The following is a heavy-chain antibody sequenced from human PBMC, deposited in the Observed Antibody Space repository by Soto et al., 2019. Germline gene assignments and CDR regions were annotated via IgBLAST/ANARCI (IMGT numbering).Heavy chain of an antibody. CDR1: GFTFSSYS. Sequence: EVQLVESGGGLVQPGGSLRLSCAASGFTFSSYSMNWVRQAPGMGPEWISYIDGSSNTIYSADSVKGRFTVSRDNAKNYLYLQMNRLRAGDKAVLYCARKGYSRNLYGGDAFDVLGQGKMDNLSS. J-gene: IGHJ3*01. D-gene: IGHD6-13*01. CDR2: IDGSSNTI. V-gene: IGHV3-48*01. CDR3: ARKGYSRNLYGGDAFDV.